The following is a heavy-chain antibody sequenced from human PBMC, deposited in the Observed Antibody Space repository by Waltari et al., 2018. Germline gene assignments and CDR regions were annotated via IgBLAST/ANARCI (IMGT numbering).Heavy chain of an antibody. Sequence: QVQLVQSGAEVKKPGSSVKVSCKASGGTFRSHAISGVRQAPGQGLAWMGGITPMFGAADYAQNFQGRVTITADESTSTAYMELSSLRSEDTAVYYCAMEGKTYYSQQPYYFDYWGQGTLVTVSS. J-gene: IGHJ4*02. CDR3: AMEGKTYYSQQPYYFDY. CDR1: GGTFRSHA. CDR2: ITPMFGAA. V-gene: IGHV1-69*01. D-gene: IGHD3-10*01.